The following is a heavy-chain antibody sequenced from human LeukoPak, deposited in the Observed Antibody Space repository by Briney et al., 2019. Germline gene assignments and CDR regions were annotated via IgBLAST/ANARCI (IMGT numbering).Heavy chain of an antibody. J-gene: IGHJ4*02. CDR1: GFTFSSYA. D-gene: IGHD2-15*01. CDR2: ISGSGGST. CDR3: ARDLRGGNFDY. V-gene: IGHV3-23*01. Sequence: GGSLRLSCAASGFTFSSYAMSWVRQAPGKGLEWVSAISGSGGSTYYADSVKGRFTISRHSSKNTLYLQMNSLRAEDTAVYYCARDLRGGNFDYWGQGTLVTVSS.